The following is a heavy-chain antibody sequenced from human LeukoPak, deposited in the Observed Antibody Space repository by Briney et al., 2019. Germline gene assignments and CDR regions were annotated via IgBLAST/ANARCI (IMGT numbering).Heavy chain of an antibody. CDR2: IYHCYSDT. Sequence: GESLKISCKGSGYSFTSYWIGWVRQMPGKGLEWMEIIYHCYSDTKYSPSFQGQVTISADKSISTAYLQWSSLKASDTAMYYCARHWWQQPGWFDPWGQGTLVTVSS. CDR1: GYSFTSYW. CDR3: ARHWWQQPGWFDP. J-gene: IGHJ5*02. V-gene: IGHV5-51*01. D-gene: IGHD6-13*01.